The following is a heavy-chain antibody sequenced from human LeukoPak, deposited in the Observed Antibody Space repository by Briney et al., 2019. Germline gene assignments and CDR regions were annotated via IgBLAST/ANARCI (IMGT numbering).Heavy chain of an antibody. J-gene: IGHJ5*02. V-gene: IGHV4-39*01. Sequence: PSETLSLTCTVSGGSISSSSYYWGWIRQPPGKGLEWIGSIYYSGSTYYNPSLKSRVTISVDTSKNQFSLKLSSVTAADTAVYYCARRRHTMVRGVIITRSGRFDPWGQGTLVTVSS. CDR3: ARRRHTMVRGVIITRSGRFDP. CDR1: GGSISSSSYY. CDR2: IYYSGST. D-gene: IGHD3-10*01.